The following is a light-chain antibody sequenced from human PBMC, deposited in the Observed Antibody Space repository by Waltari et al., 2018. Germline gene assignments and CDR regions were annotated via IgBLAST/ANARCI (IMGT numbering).Light chain of an antibody. J-gene: IGKJ1*01. CDR3: QKYVSLPAT. Sequence: EIVLTQSPGILSLSPGERATLSCRASQSVGKYLAWYQPKPGQAPRLLIYDASSRASGIPDRFSGSGSGTDFSLTISRLEPEDFAVYYCQKYVSLPATFGQGTRVEVK. V-gene: IGKV3-20*01. CDR2: DAS. CDR1: QSVGKY.